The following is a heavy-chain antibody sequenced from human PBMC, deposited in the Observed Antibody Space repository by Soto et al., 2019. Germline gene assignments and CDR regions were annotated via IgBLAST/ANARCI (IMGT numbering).Heavy chain of an antibody. CDR3: ASPLGY. CDR2: IYTSGST. J-gene: IGHJ4*01. CDR1: GASINSDY. Sequence: QVQLQESGPGLVKPSETLSLTCTVSGASINSDYWSWIRQPAGKGLEWIGRIYTSGSTNYNPSLKSGVTMSVDTSKNKLSLKLSSVTAADTAVYYCASPLGYWGQEPWSPSPQ. V-gene: IGHV4-4*07.